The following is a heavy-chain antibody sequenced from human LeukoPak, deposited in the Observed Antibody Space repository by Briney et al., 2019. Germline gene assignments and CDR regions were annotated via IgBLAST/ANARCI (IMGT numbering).Heavy chain of an antibody. CDR3: AKERTAY. V-gene: IGHV3-30*18. Sequence: GGSLRLSCAASGFTFSSYGMHWVRQAPGKGLEWVAVISYDGSNKNYADSVKGRFTISRDNSKNTLYLQMNSLRAEDTAVYYCAKERTAYWGHGTLVTVSS. J-gene: IGHJ4*01. D-gene: IGHD1-1*01. CDR2: ISYDGSNK. CDR1: GFTFSSYG.